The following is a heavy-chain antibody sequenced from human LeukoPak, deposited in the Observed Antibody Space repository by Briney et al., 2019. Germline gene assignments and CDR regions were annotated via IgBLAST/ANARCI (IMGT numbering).Heavy chain of an antibody. CDR2: IWNDGSNK. J-gene: IGHJ4*02. Sequence: GRPLRLSCAASGFTFSTYGMHWVRQAPGKGLEWVAVIWNDGSNKYYADSVKGRFTISRDNSKNTLYLQMNSLRAEDTAVYYCARGLEGFDYWGQGTLVTVSS. CDR1: GFTFSTYG. CDR3: ARGLEGFDY. V-gene: IGHV3-33*01.